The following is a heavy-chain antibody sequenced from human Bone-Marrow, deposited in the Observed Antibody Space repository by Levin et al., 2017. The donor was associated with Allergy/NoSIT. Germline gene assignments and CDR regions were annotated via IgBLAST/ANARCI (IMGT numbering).Heavy chain of an antibody. CDR3: AKPEKYSSSSSENYYDYYYMDV. CDR1: GFTFSSYG. D-gene: IGHD6-6*01. CDR2: ISYDGSNK. J-gene: IGHJ6*03. Sequence: PGGSLRLSCAASGFTFSSYGMHWVRQAPGKGLEWVAVISYDGSNKYYADSVKGRFTISRDNSKNTLYLQMNSLRAEDTAVYYCAKPEKYSSSSSENYYDYYYMDVWGKGTTVTVAS. V-gene: IGHV3-30*18.